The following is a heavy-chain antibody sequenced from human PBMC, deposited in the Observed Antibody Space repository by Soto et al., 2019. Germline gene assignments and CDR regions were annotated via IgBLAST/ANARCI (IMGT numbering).Heavy chain of an antibody. J-gene: IGHJ6*02. CDR2: ISGSGGST. Sequence: EVQLLESGGGLVQPGGSLRLSCAASGFTFSSYAMSWVRQAPGKGLEWVSAISGSGGSTYYADSVKGRFTISRDNSKNTLYLQMNSLRAEYTAVYYCAKDLRPCGSYYDYYYGMDVWGQGTTVTLSS. V-gene: IGHV3-23*01. CDR1: GFTFSSYA. CDR3: AKDLRPCGSYYDYYYGMDV. D-gene: IGHD1-26*01.